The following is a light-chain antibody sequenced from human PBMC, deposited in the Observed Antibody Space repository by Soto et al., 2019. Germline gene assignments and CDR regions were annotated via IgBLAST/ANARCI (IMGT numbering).Light chain of an antibody. CDR3: CSYAVDPYVI. CDR2: DVI. Sequence: QSALTQPRSVSGSPGQSVTIPCTGTSSDIGSFNYVSWYRQHPGKAPKLMIYDVIKRPSGVPDRFSGSKSGNTASLTISGLQAEDEADYYCCSYAVDPYVIFGGGTQLTVL. J-gene: IGLJ7*01. CDR1: SSDIGSFNY. V-gene: IGLV2-11*01.